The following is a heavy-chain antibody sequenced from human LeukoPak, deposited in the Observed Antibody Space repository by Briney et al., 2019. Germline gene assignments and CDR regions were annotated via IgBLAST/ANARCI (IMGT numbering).Heavy chain of an antibody. CDR1: GFTFSSYA. CDR3: AKGSNDFWSGYYTAYFDY. Sequence: QPGGSLRLSGAASGFTFSSYAMSWVRQAPGKGLEWVSAISGSGGSTYYADSVKGRFTISRDNSKNTLYLQMNSLRAEDTAVYYCAKGSNDFWSGYYTAYFDYWGQGTLVTVSS. D-gene: IGHD3-3*01. J-gene: IGHJ4*02. V-gene: IGHV3-23*01. CDR2: ISGSGGST.